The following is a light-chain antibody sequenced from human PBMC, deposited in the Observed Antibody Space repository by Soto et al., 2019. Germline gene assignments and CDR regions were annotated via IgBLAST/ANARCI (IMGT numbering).Light chain of an antibody. CDR2: RNN. J-gene: IGLJ2*01. CDR3: AAWDDSLSGPVV. Sequence: QSVLTQPPSASGTPGQRVTISCSGSSSNIGSNYVYWYQQLPGTAPKLLIYRNNQRPSGVPDRFSGSKSGTSAFLAISGLRSEDEADYYCAAWDDSLSGPVVFGGGTQLTVL. V-gene: IGLV1-47*01. CDR1: SSNIGSNY.